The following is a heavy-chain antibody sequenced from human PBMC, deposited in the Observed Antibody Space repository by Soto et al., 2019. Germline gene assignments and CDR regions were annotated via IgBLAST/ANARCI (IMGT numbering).Heavy chain of an antibody. Sequence: GGSLRLSCAASGFTFSSYAMSWVRQAPGKGLEWVAAISGSGGSTYYADSVKGRFTISRDNAKNTLYLQMHSMRAEDTAVDYCARTRGYSGYDAFDIWGQGTMVTVSS. V-gene: IGHV3-23*01. CDR1: GFTFSSYA. J-gene: IGHJ3*02. D-gene: IGHD5-12*01. CDR3: ARTRGYSGYDAFDI. CDR2: ISGSGGST.